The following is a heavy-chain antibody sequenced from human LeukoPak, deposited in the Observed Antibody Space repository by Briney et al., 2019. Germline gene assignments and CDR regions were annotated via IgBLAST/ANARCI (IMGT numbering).Heavy chain of an antibody. Sequence: ASVKVSCKASGYTFTAYYIHWVRQAPRHGLEWMGWINPNSGDTDYSQKFQGRVTMTRDTSISTAYMELSSLRSEDTAVYYCARGYCSGGSCYADYWGQGTLVTVSS. CDR2: INPNSGDT. CDR3: ARGYCSGGSCYADY. D-gene: IGHD2-15*01. J-gene: IGHJ4*02. V-gene: IGHV1-2*02. CDR1: GYTFTAYY.